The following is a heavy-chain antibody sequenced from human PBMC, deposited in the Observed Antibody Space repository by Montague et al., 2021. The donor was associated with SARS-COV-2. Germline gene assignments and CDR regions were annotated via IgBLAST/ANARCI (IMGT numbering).Heavy chain of an antibody. V-gene: IGHV4-59*08. CDR1: GGSINNYY. CDR3: ARTTYFDLSSIYYYVMDV. CDR2: IYYNGST. D-gene: IGHD3-9*01. J-gene: IGHJ6*02. Sequence: SETLSLTCTVSGGSINNYYWCWIRQPPGRGLGWIGYIYYNGSTDYNPSLTSQVPMSIDTTKKQFSLRLNSVTAADTAVYFCARTTYFDLSSIYYYVMDVWGQGTTVTVSS.